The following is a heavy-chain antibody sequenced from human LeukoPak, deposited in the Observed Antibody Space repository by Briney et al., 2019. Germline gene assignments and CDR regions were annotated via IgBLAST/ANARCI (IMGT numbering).Heavy chain of an antibody. CDR2: IKQDGSEK. D-gene: IGHD5-18*01. CDR1: GFTFSSYW. J-gene: IGHJ6*02. V-gene: IGHV3-7*01. Sequence: GGSLRLSCAASGFTFSSYWMSWVRQAPGKGLEWVANIKQDGSEKYYVDSVKGRFTISRDNAKNSLYLQMNSLRAEDTAVYYCAREVIQLWPYYYYYGMDVWGQGTTVTVSS. CDR3: AREVIQLWPYYYYYGMDV.